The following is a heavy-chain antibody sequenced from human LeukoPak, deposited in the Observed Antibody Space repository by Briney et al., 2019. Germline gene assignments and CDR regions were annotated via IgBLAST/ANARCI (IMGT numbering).Heavy chain of an antibody. CDR2: IYYSGST. CDR1: GGSISSYY. CDR3: ARDLTWRAFDI. D-gene: IGHD4/OR15-4a*01. V-gene: IGHV4-59*01. J-gene: IGHJ3*02. Sequence: KPSETLSLTCTVSGGSISSYYWSWIRQPPGKGLEWIGYIYYSGSTNYNPSLKSRVTISVDTSKNQFSLKLSSVTAADTAVYYCARDLTWRAFDIWGQGTMVTVSS.